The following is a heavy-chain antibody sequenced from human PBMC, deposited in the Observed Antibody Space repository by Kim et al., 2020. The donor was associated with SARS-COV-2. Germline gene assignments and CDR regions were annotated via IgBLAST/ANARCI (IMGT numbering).Heavy chain of an antibody. J-gene: IGHJ5*02. Sequence: ASVKVSCKASGYTFTDLYIHWVRQAPGQGLEWMGWIDPKTNNPRYAQSFEGRVSMTRDTSIATAYMELNSLTSDDTAVYYCARGGPAHEFDPWGQGTRVT. CDR1: GYTFTDLY. CDR2: IDPKTNNP. V-gene: IGHV1-2*02. CDR3: ARGGPAHEFDP.